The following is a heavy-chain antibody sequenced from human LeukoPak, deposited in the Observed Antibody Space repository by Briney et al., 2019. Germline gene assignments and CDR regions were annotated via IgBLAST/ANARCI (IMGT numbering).Heavy chain of an antibody. V-gene: IGHV1-2*02. J-gene: IGHJ4*02. CDR1: EYTFTDYY. D-gene: IGHD2-8*02. CDR2: INPNSGGT. CDR3: ARDQDRMVASLGVTGGY. Sequence: ASVKVSCKTFEYTFTDYYMHSVRQAPGHGLEWMGGINPNSGGTNYAQKFQGRVSMTRDTSISIAYMELSRLRSDDTAVYYCARDQDRMVASLGVTGGYWGQGTLVTVSS.